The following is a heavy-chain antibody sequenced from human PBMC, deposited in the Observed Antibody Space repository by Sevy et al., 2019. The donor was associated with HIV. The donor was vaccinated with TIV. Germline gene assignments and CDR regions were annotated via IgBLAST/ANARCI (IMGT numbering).Heavy chain of an antibody. J-gene: IGHJ4*02. CDR2: IYYSGST. Sequence: SETLSLTCTVSGGSISSGGYYWSWIRQHPGKGLEWIGYIYYSGSTYYNPSIKSRVTISVDTCKNQFSLKLSSVTAAVAAVYYCARDGNAGYCSGGSCYYYWGEGTLVSVSS. V-gene: IGHV4-31*03. CDR3: ARDGNAGYCSGGSCYYY. CDR1: GGSISSGGYY. D-gene: IGHD2-15*01.